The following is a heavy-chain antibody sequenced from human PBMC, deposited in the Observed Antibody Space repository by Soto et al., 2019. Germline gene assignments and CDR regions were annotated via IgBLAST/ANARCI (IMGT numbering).Heavy chain of an antibody. CDR2: MNPNSGNT. Sequence: GASVKVSCKASGYTFTSYDINWVRQATGQGLEWMGWMNPNSGNTGYAQKFQGRVTMTRNTSISTAYMELSSLRSEDTAVYYCATLWFGELLVSDYYYYGMDVWGQGTTVTVS. CDR3: ATLWFGELLVSDYYYYGMDV. V-gene: IGHV1-8*01. CDR1: GYTFTSYD. J-gene: IGHJ6*02. D-gene: IGHD3-10*01.